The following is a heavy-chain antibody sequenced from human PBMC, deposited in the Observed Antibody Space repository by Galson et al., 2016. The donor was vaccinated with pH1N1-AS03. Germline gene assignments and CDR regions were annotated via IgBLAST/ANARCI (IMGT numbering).Heavy chain of an antibody. Sequence: SLRLSCAASGFSFNTYGMHWVRQAPGKGLERVAVIWYDGSTKYYGDSVKGRFIISRDNSRNTVYLQMKSLRAEDTAVYYCARADSGREFDYWGQGTLVTVSS. CDR3: ARADSGREFDY. D-gene: IGHD1-26*01. J-gene: IGHJ4*02. V-gene: IGHV3-33*08. CDR2: IWYDGSTK. CDR1: GFSFNTYG.